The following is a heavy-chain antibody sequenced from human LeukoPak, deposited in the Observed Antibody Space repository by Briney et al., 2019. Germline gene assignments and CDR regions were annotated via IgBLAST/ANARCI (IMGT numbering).Heavy chain of an antibody. Sequence: GGSLRLSCAASGFTFSIYAMSWVRQAPGKGLEWVSLIYSGGSTYYADSVKGRFTISRDNSKNTLYLQMNSLRAEDTAVYYCASYSSLDYWGQGTLVTVSS. J-gene: IGHJ4*02. V-gene: IGHV3-66*01. CDR2: IYSGGST. CDR3: ASYSSLDY. D-gene: IGHD6-19*01. CDR1: GFTFSIYA.